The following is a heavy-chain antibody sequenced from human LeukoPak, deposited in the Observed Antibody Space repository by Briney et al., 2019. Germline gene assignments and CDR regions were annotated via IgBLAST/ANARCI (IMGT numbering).Heavy chain of an antibody. V-gene: IGHV1-2*06. CDR3: ARARARYCSSTSCPNCFDY. CDR2: INPNSGGT. J-gene: IGHJ4*02. D-gene: IGHD2-2*01. CDR1: GYTFTGYY. Sequence: ASVKVSCKASGYTFTGYYMHWVRQAPGQGLEWMGRINPNSGGTNYAQKFQGRVTMTRDTSISTAYMELSRLRSDDTAVYYCARARARYCSSTSCPNCFDYWGQGTLVTVSS.